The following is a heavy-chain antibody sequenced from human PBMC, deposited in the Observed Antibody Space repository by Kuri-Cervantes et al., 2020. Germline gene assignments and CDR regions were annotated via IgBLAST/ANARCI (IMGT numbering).Heavy chain of an antibody. CDR1: GVNFSSYG. D-gene: IGHD2-2*01. CDR3: ARDWRYCSSTSCYAVRPGSFDY. J-gene: IGHJ4*02. CDR2: IWYDGSSK. V-gene: IGHV3-33*08. Sequence: GESLKISCAASGVNFSSYGMHWVRQAPGKGLEWVAVIWYDGSSKYYADSVKGRFTISRDNSKNTLYLQMNSLRAEDTAVYYCARDWRYCSSTSCYAVRPGSFDYWGQGTLVTVSS.